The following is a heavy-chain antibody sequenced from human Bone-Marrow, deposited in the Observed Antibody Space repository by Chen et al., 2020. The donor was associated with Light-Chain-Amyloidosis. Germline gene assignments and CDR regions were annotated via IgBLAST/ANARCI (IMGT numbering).Heavy chain of an antibody. CDR3: ARHIVWGAPDY. CDR1: GFTFSDYW. V-gene: IGHV3-7*03. CDR2: IKQDTSEK. J-gene: IGHJ4*02. D-gene: IGHD3-16*01. Sequence: EVQLVESGGGLGQPGGSLRLACAASGFTFSDYWMSWVRQAPGKGLEWVANIKQDTSEKYYVDSVKGRFTISRDNAKDPLYLQMSSLRAEDTAMYYCARHIVWGAPDYWGQGTLVTVSS.